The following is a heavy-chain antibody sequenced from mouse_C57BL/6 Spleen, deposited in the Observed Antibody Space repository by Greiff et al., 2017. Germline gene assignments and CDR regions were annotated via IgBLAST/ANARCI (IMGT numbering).Heavy chain of an antibody. CDR3: AATVVATSDYAMDY. Sequence: EVQLVESGGGLVKPGGSLKLSCAASGFTFSDYGMHWVRQAPEKGLEWVAYISSGSSTIYYADTVKGRFTISRDNAKNTLFLQMTSLRSEDTAMYYCAATVVATSDYAMDYWGQGTSVTVSS. CDR1: GFTFSDYG. V-gene: IGHV5-17*01. D-gene: IGHD1-1*01. J-gene: IGHJ4*01. CDR2: ISSGSSTI.